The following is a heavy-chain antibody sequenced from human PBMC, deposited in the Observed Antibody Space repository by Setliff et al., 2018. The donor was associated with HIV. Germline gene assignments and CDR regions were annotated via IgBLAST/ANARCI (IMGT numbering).Heavy chain of an antibody. CDR1: GYPFTSYG. J-gene: IGHJ4*02. D-gene: IGHD5-18*01. V-gene: IGHV1-18*01. Sequence: ASVKVSCKASGYPFTSYGLCWVRQAPGQGLEWMGWISPYNGDTYYAQKFQGRVTVTTDTSTSTVYMELRSLRSDDTAVYYCAREWRTAMVKYYFDYWGQGTLVTVSS. CDR3: AREWRTAMVKYYFDY. CDR2: ISPYNGDT.